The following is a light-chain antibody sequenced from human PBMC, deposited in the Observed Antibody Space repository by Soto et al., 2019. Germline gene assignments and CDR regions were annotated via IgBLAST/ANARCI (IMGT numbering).Light chain of an antibody. CDR2: AAS. CDR3: QQSYSTPWT. Sequence: DIQMTQSPSSLSASLGDRLTITCRASQSIGTYLHWYQQKPGKAPKLLIYAASNLQSGVPSRFSGSGSGTDFTLTISSLQPEDFATYYCQQSYSTPWTFGQGTKVDIK. J-gene: IGKJ1*01. V-gene: IGKV1-39*01. CDR1: QSIGTY.